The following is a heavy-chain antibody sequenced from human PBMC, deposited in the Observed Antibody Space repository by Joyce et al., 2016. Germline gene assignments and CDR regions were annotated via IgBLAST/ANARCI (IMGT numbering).Heavy chain of an antibody. D-gene: IGHD3-16*01. Sequence: QVHLQESGPGLVKPSETLSLTCTVSGDSVTSLFWNWIRQPPGKGREWVAHISSTGRTKYNPSLKSRATIALDAPRNQFSLKLTSVTAADTAIYYCARDGGYYFDYWGQGTLVAVSS. CDR2: ISSTGRT. J-gene: IGHJ4*02. CDR3: ARDGGYYFDY. CDR1: GDSVTSLF. V-gene: IGHV4-59*02.